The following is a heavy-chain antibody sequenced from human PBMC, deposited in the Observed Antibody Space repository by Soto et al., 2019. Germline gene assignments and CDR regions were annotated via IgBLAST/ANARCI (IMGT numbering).Heavy chain of an antibody. D-gene: IGHD3-16*02. V-gene: IGHV3-33*01. Sequence: QVQLVESGGGVVQPGTSLRLSCAASGPMFNFYGMHWVRQAPGKGLEWVAVIWNDGSEKYYADSVKGRFTVSRDNSKNTLYLQLDNLRAEDTAVYYCAREGVWTSSYRGDLDIWGQGTLVTVSS. CDR3: AREGVWTSSYRGDLDI. CDR2: IWNDGSEK. J-gene: IGHJ3*02. CDR1: GPMFNFYG.